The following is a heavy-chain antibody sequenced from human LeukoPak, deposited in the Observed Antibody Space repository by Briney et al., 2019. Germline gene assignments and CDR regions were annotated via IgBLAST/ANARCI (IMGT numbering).Heavy chain of an antibody. D-gene: IGHD5-24*01. CDR3: AKDLEALDY. CDR2: ITSSSAYI. Sequence: GGSLRLSCAASGFTFSSYAMSWVRQAPGKGLEWVSSITSSSAYIYYADSVQGRFSISRDDAKNSLYLQMNSLRAEDTAVYYCAKDLEALDYWGQGTLVTVSS. V-gene: IGHV3-21*01. CDR1: GFTFSSYA. J-gene: IGHJ4*02.